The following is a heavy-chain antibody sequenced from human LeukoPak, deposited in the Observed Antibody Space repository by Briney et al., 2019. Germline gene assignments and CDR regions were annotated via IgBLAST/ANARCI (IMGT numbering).Heavy chain of an antibody. D-gene: IGHD2-21*02. CDR3: ARDRCGGDCYSWWFDP. CDR2: ISSSGSTI. J-gene: IGHJ5*02. Sequence: PGGSLRLSCAASGFTFSDYYMSWIRQAPGKGLEWVSYISSSGSTIYYADSVKGRFTISRDNAKNSLYLQMNSLRAEDTAVYYCARDRCGGDCYSWWFDPWGQGTLVTVSS. CDR1: GFTFSDYY. V-gene: IGHV3-11*01.